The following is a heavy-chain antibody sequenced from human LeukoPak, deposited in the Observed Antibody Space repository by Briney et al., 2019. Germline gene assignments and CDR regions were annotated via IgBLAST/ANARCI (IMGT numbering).Heavy chain of an antibody. CDR3: AKNYGDYPLFDY. CDR1: GFTFSSYA. CDR2: ISGSGGST. J-gene: IGHJ4*02. Sequence: GGSLRLSCAASGFTFSSYAMSWVRQAPGKGLEWVSAISGSGGSTYYADSVKGRFIISRDNSKNTLYLQMNSLRAEDTAVYYCAKNYGDYPLFDYWGQGTLVTVSS. V-gene: IGHV3-23*01. D-gene: IGHD4-17*01.